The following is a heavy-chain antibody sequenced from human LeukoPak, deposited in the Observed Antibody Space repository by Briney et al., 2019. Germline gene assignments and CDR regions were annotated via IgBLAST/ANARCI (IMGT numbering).Heavy chain of an antibody. CDR3: AREYSSSGLAFDY. J-gene: IGHJ4*02. Sequence: SQTLSLTCAISGDSVSSNSAAWDWIRQSPPRGLEWLGRTYYRSKWYNDYAVSVKSRITINPDTSKDQFSLHLNSVTPEDTAVYYCAREYSSSGLAFDYWGQGTLVTVSS. D-gene: IGHD6-19*01. CDR2: TYYRSKWYN. CDR1: GDSVSSNSAA. V-gene: IGHV6-1*01.